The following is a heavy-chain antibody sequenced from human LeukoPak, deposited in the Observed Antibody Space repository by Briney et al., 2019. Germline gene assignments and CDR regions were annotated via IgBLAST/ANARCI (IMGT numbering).Heavy chain of an antibody. CDR2: IYYSGST. D-gene: IGHD3-9*01. J-gene: IGHJ4*02. V-gene: IGHV4-59*08. CDR1: GGSISSYY. CDR3: ARLDASYYDILTGYYNTAGFDY. Sequence: SETLSLTCTVSGGSISSYYWSWIRQPPGKGLEWIGYIYYSGSTNYNPSLKSRVTISVDTSKNQFSLKLSSVTAADTAVYYCARLDASYYDILTGYYNTAGFDYWGQGTLVTVSS.